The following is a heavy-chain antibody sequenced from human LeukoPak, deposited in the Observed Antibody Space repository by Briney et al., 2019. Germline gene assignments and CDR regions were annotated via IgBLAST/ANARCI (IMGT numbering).Heavy chain of an antibody. CDR1: GFTFSSYA. J-gene: IGHJ4*02. CDR2: ISYDGSNK. V-gene: IGHV3-30*04. CDR3: ANNWNYDY. Sequence: GGSLRLSCEASGFTFSSYAMHWVRQAPGKGLEWVAAISYDGSNKYYADSVKGRFTISRDDSKNTLFLQMNSLRGEDTAVYYCANNWNYDYWGQGTLVTVSS. D-gene: IGHD1-7*01.